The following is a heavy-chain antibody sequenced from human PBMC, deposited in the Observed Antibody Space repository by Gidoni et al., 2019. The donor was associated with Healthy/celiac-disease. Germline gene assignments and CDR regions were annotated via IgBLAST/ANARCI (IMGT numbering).Heavy chain of an antibody. CDR1: GFTFSSYG. CDR2: IWYDGSNK. J-gene: IGHJ5*02. V-gene: IGHV3-33*01. Sequence: QVQLVESGGGVVQPGRSLRLSCAASGFTFSSYGMHWVRQAPGKGLEWVAVIWYDGSNKYYADSVKGRFTISRDNSKNTLYLQMNSLRAEDTAVYYCARDPYYYDSSGYQGWFDPWGQGTLVTVSS. D-gene: IGHD3-22*01. CDR3: ARDPYYYDSSGYQGWFDP.